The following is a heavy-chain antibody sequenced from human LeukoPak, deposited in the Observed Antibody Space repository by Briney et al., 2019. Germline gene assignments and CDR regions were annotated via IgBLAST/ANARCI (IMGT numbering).Heavy chain of an antibody. CDR1: GFIFSSYG. J-gene: IGHJ4*02. CDR2: ITGSTYST. CDR3: ARDPGYNYGFDY. V-gene: IGHV3-23*01. Sequence: GGSLRLSCAASGFIFSSYGMSWVRQAPGEGLEWISGITGSTYSTHYADSVRGRFTISRDNSKNTLYLQMNSLRAEDTAVYYCARDPGYNYGFDYWGQGTLVTVSS. D-gene: IGHD5-18*01.